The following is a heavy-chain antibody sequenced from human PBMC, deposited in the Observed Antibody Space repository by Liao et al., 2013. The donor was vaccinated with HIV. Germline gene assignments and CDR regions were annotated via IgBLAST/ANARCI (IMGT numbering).Heavy chain of an antibody. V-gene: IGHV4-4*07. Sequence: QVQLQESGPGLVKPSETLSLTCTVSGGSINSYSWSWIRQPAGKGLECIGRIHTSGSTNYRSSLKSRVTMSVDRSKNQFSLKLRSVTAADTAVYYCARGTGDYYDLWSGYSITYNWFDPWGQGTLVTVSS. CDR1: GGSINSYS. D-gene: IGHD3-3*01. CDR2: IHTSGST. J-gene: IGHJ5*02. CDR3: ARGTGDYYDLWSGYSITYNWFDP.